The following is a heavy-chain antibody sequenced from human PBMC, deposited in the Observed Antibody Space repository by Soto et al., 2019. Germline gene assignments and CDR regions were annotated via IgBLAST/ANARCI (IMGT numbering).Heavy chain of an antibody. Sequence: GGSLRLSCAASGFTFNSYAISWVRQAPGKGLEWVSSISGGGGGTYYADSVKGRLTISRDNSKNTLYLQMNSLRAEDTALYYCAEGSHYDILTAYHAFDYPGPRTLVTVSS. CDR1: GFTFNSYA. V-gene: IGHV3-23*01. D-gene: IGHD3-9*01. CDR2: ISGGGGGT. J-gene: IGHJ4*02. CDR3: AEGSHYDILTAYHAFDY.